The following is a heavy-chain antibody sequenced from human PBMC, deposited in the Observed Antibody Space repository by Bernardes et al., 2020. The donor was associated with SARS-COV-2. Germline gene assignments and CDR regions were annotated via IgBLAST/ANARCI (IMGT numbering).Heavy chain of an antibody. J-gene: IGHJ4*02. D-gene: IGHD4-17*01. CDR1: GFSLSTSAMC. Sequence: PTLVNPTQTLTLTCTFSGFSLSTSAMCVSWIRQPPGKALEWLARIDWDDDEFYITSLKTRLTISKDTSKNQVVLTMTNMDPVDTATYYCARSSAVTTSYYVDYWGKGTLVTVSS. CDR2: IDWDDDE. CDR3: ARSSAVTTSYYVDY. V-gene: IGHV2-70*17.